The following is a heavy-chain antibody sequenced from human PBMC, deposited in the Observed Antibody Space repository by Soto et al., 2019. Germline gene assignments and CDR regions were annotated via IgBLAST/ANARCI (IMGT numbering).Heavy chain of an antibody. Sequence: PXXTLSLPCAVYGGSFSGYYWSWIRQPPGKGLEWIGEINHSGSTNYNPSLKSRVTISVDTSKNQFYLKLSSVTAADTAVYYCAREPLTWGQGTLVTVSS. J-gene: IGHJ4*02. CDR2: INHSGST. V-gene: IGHV4-34*09. CDR3: AREPLT. CDR1: GGSFSGYY.